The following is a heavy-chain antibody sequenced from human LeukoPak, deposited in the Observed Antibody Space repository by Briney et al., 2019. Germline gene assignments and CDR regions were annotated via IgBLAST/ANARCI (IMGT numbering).Heavy chain of an antibody. CDR3: ARESRPEGRLIDIDF. Sequence: GGSLRLSCTTSGFNFRAYWMGWVRQAPGKGLEWVANIHQHGSKENYVDSVKGRFTISRDNAKNSIYLQMNSLRAEDTALYYCARESRPEGRLIDIDFWGQGTLVTVSS. CDR1: GFNFRAYW. J-gene: IGHJ4*02. V-gene: IGHV3-7*01. CDR2: IHQHGSKE. D-gene: IGHD1-1*01.